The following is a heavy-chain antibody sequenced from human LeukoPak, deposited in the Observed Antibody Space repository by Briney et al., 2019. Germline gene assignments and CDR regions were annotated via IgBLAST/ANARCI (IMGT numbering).Heavy chain of an antibody. CDR3: ARLSLYSSSSDPPAYYFDY. V-gene: IGHV3-23*01. CDR1: GFTLSSYA. D-gene: IGHD6-6*01. J-gene: IGHJ4*02. Sequence: GGSLRLSCAASGFTLSSYAMSWVRQPPGKGLEWVLATSGSGDSTYYADSVKGRFTISRDNSKNTLYLQMNSLRAEDTAVYYCARLSLYSSSSDPPAYYFDYWGQGTLVTVSS. CDR2: TSGSGDST.